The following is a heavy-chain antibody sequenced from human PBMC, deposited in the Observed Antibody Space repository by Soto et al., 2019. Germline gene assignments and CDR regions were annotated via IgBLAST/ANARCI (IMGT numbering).Heavy chain of an antibody. D-gene: IGHD1-26*01. CDR2: INPNSGDT. CDR3: AKGGAIVAAGTRVYLYNAMDV. V-gene: IGHV1-2*02. Sequence: EASVKVSCKASGYTFTGYYVHWVRRAPGQGLEWMGWINPNSGDTYLAQRFQGRVTMNRDTSIGTAYMELRGLTSDDTAEYYCAKGGAIVAAGTRVYLYNAMDVWGQGTTVTVSS. CDR1: GYTFTGYY. J-gene: IGHJ6*02.